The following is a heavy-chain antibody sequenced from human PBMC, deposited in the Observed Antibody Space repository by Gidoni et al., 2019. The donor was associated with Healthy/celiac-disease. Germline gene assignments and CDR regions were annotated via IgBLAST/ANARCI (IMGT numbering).Heavy chain of an antibody. D-gene: IGHD6-13*01. J-gene: IGHJ6*02. CDR3: ARDRGVGGSSWYSYYYGMDV. Sequence: QVQLVESGGGVVQPGRSLRLSCAASGFPFSSYGLHWVRQAPGTGLELVAVIGYDGSKKDYADSWKGRFTISRDNSKNTLYLQMNSLRAEDTAVYYCARDRGVGGSSWYSYYYGMDVWGQGTTVTVSS. CDR2: IGYDGSKK. V-gene: IGHV3-33*01. CDR1: GFPFSSYG.